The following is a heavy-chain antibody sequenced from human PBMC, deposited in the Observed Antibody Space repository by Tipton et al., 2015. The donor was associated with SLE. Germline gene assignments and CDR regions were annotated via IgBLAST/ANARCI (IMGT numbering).Heavy chain of an antibody. V-gene: IGHV4-59*08. D-gene: IGHD5-18*01. CDR3: ARVAMGSFDY. Sequence: GLVKPSETLSLTCTVSDDGSISSYYWNWIRQSPGKGLEWIGYISFGGGSYYNPSLKSRVAISEDTSKNQFSLRLSAVTAADTAVYYCARVAMGSFDYWGQGILVTVSS. CDR1: DDGSISSYY. CDR2: ISFGGGS. J-gene: IGHJ4*02.